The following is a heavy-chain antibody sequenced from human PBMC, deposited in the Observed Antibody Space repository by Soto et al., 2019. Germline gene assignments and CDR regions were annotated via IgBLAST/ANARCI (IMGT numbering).Heavy chain of an antibody. CDR2: IIPIFGTA. D-gene: IGHD3-22*01. Sequence: SVKVSCKASGGTFSSYAISGVRQAPGQGLEWMGGIIPIFGTANYAQKFQGRVTITADESTSTAYMELSSLRSEDTAVYYCALDYVSSGYYYRPDAFDIWGGGIWVTVS. CDR1: GGTFSSYA. V-gene: IGHV1-69*13. CDR3: ALDYVSSGYYYRPDAFDI. J-gene: IGHJ3*02.